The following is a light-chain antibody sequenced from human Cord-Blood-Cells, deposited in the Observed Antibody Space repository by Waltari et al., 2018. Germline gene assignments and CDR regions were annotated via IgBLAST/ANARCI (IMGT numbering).Light chain of an antibody. CDR3: QQSYSTPIT. Sequence: DIQMTQSPSSLSASVGDRVTITCRASQSISSYLNWYQQKPGTAPKLLIYAASSLQSGVPSMFSGSGSGTDFTLTISSLQPEDFATYYCQQSYSTPITFGQGTRLEIK. CDR2: AAS. CDR1: QSISSY. J-gene: IGKJ5*01. V-gene: IGKV1-39*01.